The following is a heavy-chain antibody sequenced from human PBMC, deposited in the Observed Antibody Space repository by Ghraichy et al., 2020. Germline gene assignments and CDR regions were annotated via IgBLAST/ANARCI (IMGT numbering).Heavy chain of an antibody. Sequence: SETLSLTCTVSGGTISSNYLSWSRQPPGKGLELIWYSYYSWSTNYNPSLESRVTISVDTSKHQFSLKLSSVTAADTAVYYCASDCSSSSWYVGQDYCYYGMDVWATETTSTFS. CDR3: ASDCSSSSWYVGQDYCYYGMDV. J-gene: IGHJ6*04. D-gene: IGHD6-13*01. CDR1: GGTISSNY. CDR2: SYYSWST. V-gene: IGHV4-59*01.